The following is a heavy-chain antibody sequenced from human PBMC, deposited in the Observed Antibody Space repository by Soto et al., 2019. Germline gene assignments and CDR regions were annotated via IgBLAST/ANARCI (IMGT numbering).Heavy chain of an antibody. D-gene: IGHD3-3*01. Sequence: QVHLVQSGAEVKKPGASMKISCTASGYTLTSHHVHWVWQAPGRGLEWMGSINPANGVAQYTERIQGRVTMTRDTATNTVYMELRGLTSDDTAVFYCTRGGGVGVPGASAFDIWGQGTMVTVSS. CDR1: GYTLTSHH. CDR2: INPANGVA. V-gene: IGHV1-2*02. J-gene: IGHJ3*02. CDR3: TRGGGVGVPGASAFDI.